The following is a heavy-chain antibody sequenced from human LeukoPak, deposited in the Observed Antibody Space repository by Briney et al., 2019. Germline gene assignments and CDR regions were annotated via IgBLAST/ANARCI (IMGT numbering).Heavy chain of an antibody. Sequence: GRSLRLSCAASGFTFSSYGMHWVRQAPGKGLEWVAVIWYDGSNKYYADSVKGRFSISRDNSKNTLYLRMNSLRAEDTAVYYCAREYSNNIRGVFDYWGQGTLVTVSS. J-gene: IGHJ4*02. CDR2: IWYDGSNK. V-gene: IGHV3-33*01. CDR1: GFTFSSYG. D-gene: IGHD6-13*01. CDR3: AREYSNNIRGVFDY.